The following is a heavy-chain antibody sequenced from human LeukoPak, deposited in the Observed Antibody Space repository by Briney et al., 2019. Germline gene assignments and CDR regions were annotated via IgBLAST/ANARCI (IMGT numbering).Heavy chain of an antibody. V-gene: IGHV1-2*02. J-gene: IGHJ4*01. CDR3: ARGDGDYVGNDY. Sequence: ASVKVSCKASGYTSTGYYMHWVRQAPGQGFEWMGWINPNTGGTHYAQNFQGRVTMTRDTSISTAYMEFSRLKSDDTAVYYCARGDGDYVGNDYWGHGTLVTVSS. CDR1: GYTSTGYY. D-gene: IGHD4-17*01. CDR2: INPNTGGT.